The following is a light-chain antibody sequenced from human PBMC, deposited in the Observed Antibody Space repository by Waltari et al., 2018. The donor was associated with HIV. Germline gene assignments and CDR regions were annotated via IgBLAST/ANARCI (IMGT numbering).Light chain of an antibody. Sequence: QSVLAQPPSASGTPGQRVTISCSGSTSTIGGNTVSWYQQLPGTAPKLLIYCNNQQPCEVPDLFSVCTSGPLASLVISGIHSEDEADYYCAAWDDSLKGGAFGPGTKVTVL. CDR1: TSTIGGNT. CDR2: CNN. CDR3: AAWDDSLKGGA. J-gene: IGLJ1*01. V-gene: IGLV1-44*01.